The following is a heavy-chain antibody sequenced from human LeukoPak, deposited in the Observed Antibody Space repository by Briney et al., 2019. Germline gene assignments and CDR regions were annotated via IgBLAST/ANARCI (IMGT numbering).Heavy chain of an antibody. D-gene: IGHD2-2*01. Sequence: ASVKVSCKASGYTFTGYYMHWVRQAPGQGLEWMGWINPNSGGTNYAQKFQGWVTMTRDTSFSTAYMELNRLRSDDTAVYYCARGTRSVVVVPAASLDYWGQGTLVTVSS. V-gene: IGHV1-2*04. CDR1: GYTFTGYY. CDR3: ARGTRSVVVVPAASLDY. J-gene: IGHJ4*02. CDR2: INPNSGGT.